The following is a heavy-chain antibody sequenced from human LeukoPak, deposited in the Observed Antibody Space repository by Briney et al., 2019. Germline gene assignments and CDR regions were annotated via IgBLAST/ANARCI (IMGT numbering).Heavy chain of an antibody. Sequence: PSETLSLTCTVSGGSISTYYWSWLRQHPGKGLEWIGYIYYSGSTNYNPSPKSRVTMSVDTSKNQFSLRLSSMTAADTAVYFCARDASEKYFDCRVQGAMVSVCS. J-gene: IGHJ4*02. D-gene: IGHD1-14*01. CDR3: ARDASEKYFDC. CDR1: GGSISTYY. CDR2: IYYSGST. V-gene: IGHV4-59*01.